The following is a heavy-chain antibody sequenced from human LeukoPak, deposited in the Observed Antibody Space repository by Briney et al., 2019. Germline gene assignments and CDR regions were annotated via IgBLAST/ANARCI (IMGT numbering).Heavy chain of an antibody. D-gene: IGHD3-10*01. CDR3: AKGAWYYYGSGSYYNNY. V-gene: IGHV3-23*01. CDR1: GFTFSSYA. J-gene: IGHJ4*02. CDR2: ISGSGGST. Sequence: PGGSLRLSCAASGFTFSSYAMSWVRQASGKGLEWVSAISGSGGSTYYADSVKGRFTISRDNSKNTLYLQMNSLRAEDTAVYYCAKGAWYYYGSGSYYNNYWGQGTLVTVSS.